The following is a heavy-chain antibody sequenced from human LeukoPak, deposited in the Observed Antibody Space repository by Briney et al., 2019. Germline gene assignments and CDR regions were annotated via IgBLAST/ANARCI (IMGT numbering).Heavy chain of an antibody. CDR2: ISGSGGST. V-gene: IGHV3-23*01. CDR1: GFAFDDYG. D-gene: IGHD3-9*01. CDR3: AKDPGVLRYFDWLDYMDV. J-gene: IGHJ6*03. Sequence: GGSLRLSCAASGFAFDDYGMSWVRQAPGKGLEWVSAISGSGGSTYYADSVKGRFTISRDNSKNTLYLQMNSLRAEDTAVYYCAKDPGVLRYFDWLDYMDVWGKGTTVTISS.